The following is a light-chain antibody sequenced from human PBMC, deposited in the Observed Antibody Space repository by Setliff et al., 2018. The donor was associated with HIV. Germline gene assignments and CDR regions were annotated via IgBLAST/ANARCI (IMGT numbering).Light chain of an antibody. CDR1: SSDVGGYNY. V-gene: IGLV2-23*02. Sequence: QSVLTQPASVSGSPGQSITISCTGTSSDVGGYNYVSWYQQHPGRAPKLIIYEVIKRPSGISNRFSGSKSGNTASLTISGLQAEDEADYYCLSYIGDGTFLYVFGTGTKVTVL. CDR3: LSYIGDGTFLYV. CDR2: EVI. J-gene: IGLJ1*01.